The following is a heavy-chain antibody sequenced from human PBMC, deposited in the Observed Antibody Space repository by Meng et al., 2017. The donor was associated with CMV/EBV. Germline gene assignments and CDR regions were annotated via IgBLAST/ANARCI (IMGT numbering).Heavy chain of an antibody. D-gene: IGHD6-6*01. V-gene: IGHV3-48*03. J-gene: IGHJ4*02. CDR2: ISSSGSTI. CDR3: AREYSSSSVFDY. Sequence: GRSLRLSCAASGFTFSSYEMNWVRQAPGKGLEWVSYISSSGSTIYYADSVKGRFTISRDNAKNSLYLQMNSLRAEDTAVYYCAREYSSSSVFDYWGQGTLVTVSS. CDR1: GFTFSSYE.